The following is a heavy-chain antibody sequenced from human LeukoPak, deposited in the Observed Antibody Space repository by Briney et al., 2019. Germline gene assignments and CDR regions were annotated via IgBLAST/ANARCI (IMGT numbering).Heavy chain of an antibody. D-gene: IGHD1-1*01. V-gene: IGHV4-59*08. J-gene: IGHJ4*02. Sequence: PSETLSLTCTVSGGSISGYYWSWIRQPPGKGLEWIGYIYYSGSTNYNPSLKSRVTISVDTSKNQFSLKLSSVTAADTAVYYCARQGRGTFDYWGQGTLVTVSS. CDR1: GGSISGYY. CDR3: ARQGRGTFDY. CDR2: IYYSGST.